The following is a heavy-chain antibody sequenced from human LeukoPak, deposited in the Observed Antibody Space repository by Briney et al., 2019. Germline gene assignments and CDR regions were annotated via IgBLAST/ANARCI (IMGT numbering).Heavy chain of an antibody. CDR2: IYSGGST. Sequence: GGSLRLSCAASGFTFSSYSMNWVRQAPGKGLEWVSVIYSGGSTYYADSVKGRFTISRDNSKNTLYLQMNSLRAEDTAVYYCARYDFWEFYGMDVWGQGTTVTVSS. V-gene: IGHV3-66*01. CDR3: ARYDFWEFYGMDV. J-gene: IGHJ6*02. D-gene: IGHD3-3*01. CDR1: GFTFSSYS.